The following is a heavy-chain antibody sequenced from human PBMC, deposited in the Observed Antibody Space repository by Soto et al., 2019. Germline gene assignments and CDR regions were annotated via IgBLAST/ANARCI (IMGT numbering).Heavy chain of an antibody. J-gene: IGHJ4*02. V-gene: IGHV1-3*01. CDR2: INAGNGDT. D-gene: IGHD6-19*01. Sequence: ASVKVSCKASGYTFTTYAMHWVRQAPGHRPEWMGWINAGNGDTKFSQKFQGRVTITRDTSASTAYMELSSLRSEDTTVYYSEGYSSGWYPGPYGGQGTLVPVS. CDR3: EGYSSGWYPGPY. CDR1: GYTFTTYA.